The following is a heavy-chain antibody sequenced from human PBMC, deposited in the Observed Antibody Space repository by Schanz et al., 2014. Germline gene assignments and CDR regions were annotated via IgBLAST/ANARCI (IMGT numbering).Heavy chain of an antibody. CDR1: GGTFSTYT. Sequence: QVQLVQSGAEVNKPGSSVKVSCKASGGTFSTYTISWVRQAPGQGLEWMGRIIPILGIANYAQKFQGRVTITADKSTFTAYMDVSSLRSEDTAVYYCASSGAGYSSSWDFDYWGQGTLVTVSS. D-gene: IGHD6-13*01. J-gene: IGHJ4*02. V-gene: IGHV1-69*02. CDR3: ASSGAGYSSSWDFDY. CDR2: IIPILGIA.